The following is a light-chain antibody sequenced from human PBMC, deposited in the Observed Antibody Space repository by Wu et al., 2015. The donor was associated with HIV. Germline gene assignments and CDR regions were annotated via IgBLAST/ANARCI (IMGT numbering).Light chain of an antibody. CDR1: QSISNNH. Sequence: EIVMTQSPATLSVSPGERATISCRATQSISNNHLAWYQRKSGQAPRLLIYGTSNRGANVPDRFSGSGSGTNFSLVISRIEPDDFAVYFCQQSTRSDRYTFGQGTRVDLK. V-gene: IGKV3-20*01. J-gene: IGKJ3*01. CDR3: QQSTRSDRYT. CDR2: GTS.